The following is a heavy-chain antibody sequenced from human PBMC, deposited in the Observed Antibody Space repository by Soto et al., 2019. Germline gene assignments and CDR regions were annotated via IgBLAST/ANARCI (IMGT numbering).Heavy chain of an antibody. V-gene: IGHV3-23*01. CDR1: GFTFSSYA. J-gene: IGHJ4*02. CDR2: ISGSGGST. Sequence: EVQLLESGGGLVQPGGSLRLSCAASGFTFSSYAMSWVRQAPGKGLEWVSAISGSGGSTYYADSVKGRFTISRDNSKNTLYLQMNSLRAEDTAVYYCEKPPKISLKYYDILTGYYDDFDYWGQGTLVTVSS. D-gene: IGHD3-9*01. CDR3: EKPPKISLKYYDILTGYYDDFDY.